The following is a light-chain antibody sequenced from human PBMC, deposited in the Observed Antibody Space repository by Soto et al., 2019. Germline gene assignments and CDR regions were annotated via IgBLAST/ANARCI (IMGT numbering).Light chain of an antibody. J-gene: IGLJ1*01. CDR3: CSYAGSYTLV. CDR1: SSDVGGYNY. V-gene: IGLV2-11*01. Sequence: QSALTQPRSVSGSPGQSVTISCTGTSSDVGGYNYVSWYQQHPGKAPKLMIYDVSKRPSGVPDRFSGSKSGNTASLTISGLQAEDEADYYCCSYAGSYTLVFGTGTKLIVL. CDR2: DVS.